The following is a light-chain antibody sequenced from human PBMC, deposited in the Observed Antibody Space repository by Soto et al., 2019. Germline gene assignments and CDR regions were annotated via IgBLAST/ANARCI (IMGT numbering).Light chain of an antibody. Sequence: QSALTQPASVSGSPGQSIIISCTGTSSDVGGYNYVSWYQQHPGKAPKLMIYDVSNRPSGVSNRFSGSKSGNTASLTISGLQAEDEADYYCSSYTSSSTRVVFRGGTKVTVL. CDR3: SSYTSSSTRVV. CDR1: SSDVGGYNY. J-gene: IGLJ2*01. V-gene: IGLV2-14*01. CDR2: DVS.